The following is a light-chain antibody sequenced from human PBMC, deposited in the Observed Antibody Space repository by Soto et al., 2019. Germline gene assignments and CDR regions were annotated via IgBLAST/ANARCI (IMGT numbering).Light chain of an antibody. V-gene: IGKV1-33*01. J-gene: IGKJ1*01. Sequence: DIQMTQSPSTLSASVGDRVTITCQASQNINNYLNWYQQKPGRAPKLLIYDASNLEAGVPSRFSGSGSGTEFTLTISSLQPEDFGIYYCQQYENYWTFGQGTKVDIK. CDR1: QNINNY. CDR3: QQYENYWT. CDR2: DAS.